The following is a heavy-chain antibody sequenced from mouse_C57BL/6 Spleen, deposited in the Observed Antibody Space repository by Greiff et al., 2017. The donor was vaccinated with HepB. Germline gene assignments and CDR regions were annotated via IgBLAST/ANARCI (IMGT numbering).Heavy chain of an antibody. J-gene: IGHJ3*01. CDR2: INPNNGGT. V-gene: IGHV1-26*01. Sequence: EVQLQQSGPELVKPGASVKISCKASGYTFTDYYMNWVKQSHGKSLEWIGDINPNNGGTSYNQKFKGKATLTVDKSSSTAYMELRSLTSEDSAVYYCARGYYIAYWGKGTLVTVSA. CDR1: GYTFTDYY. CDR3: ARGYYIAY. D-gene: IGHD2-3*01.